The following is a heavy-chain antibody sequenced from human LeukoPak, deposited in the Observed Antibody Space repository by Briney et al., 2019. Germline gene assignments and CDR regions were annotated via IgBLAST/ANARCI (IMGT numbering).Heavy chain of an antibody. CDR1: GFTFSSYG. D-gene: IGHD1-7*01. CDR2: ISYDGSNK. J-gene: IGHJ4*02. V-gene: IGHV3-30*18. Sequence: GGSLRLSCAASGFTFSSYGMHWVRQAPGKGLEWVAVISYDGSNKYYADSVKGRFTISRDNSKNTLYLQMNSLRAEDTAVYYCAKGWLELTSGYFDYWGQGTLVTVSS. CDR3: AKGWLELTSGYFDY.